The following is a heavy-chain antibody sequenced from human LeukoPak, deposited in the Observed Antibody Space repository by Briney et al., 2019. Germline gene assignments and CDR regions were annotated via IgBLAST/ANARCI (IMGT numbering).Heavy chain of an antibody. J-gene: IGHJ3*01. CDR1: GVSISPYY. CDR3: ATLSAAVQLGAFDL. D-gene: IGHD1-1*01. CDR2: IHTSGSN. V-gene: IGHV4-4*09. Sequence: SETLSLTCAVSGVSISPYYWAWIRQPPGKGLEWIGYIHTSGSNNQYPSLKSRVTISVDKSKNHFSLRLTSVTAADTAVYYCATLSAAVQLGAFDLWGQGTMVTVSS.